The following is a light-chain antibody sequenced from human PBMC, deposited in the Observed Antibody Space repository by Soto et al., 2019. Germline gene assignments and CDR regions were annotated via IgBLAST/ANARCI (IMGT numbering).Light chain of an antibody. CDR2: GSS. CDR3: QQYGSSPPYT. V-gene: IGKV3-20*01. CDR1: QSVSNNY. Sequence: EVVLTQSPGTLSLSPGERATLSCRASQSVSNNYLAWYQQKPGQSPKLLIFGSSDRATGIPDRFSGSGSGTEFTITISSLEPEDFAVYYCQQYGSSPPYTFGQGTKLEIK. J-gene: IGKJ2*01.